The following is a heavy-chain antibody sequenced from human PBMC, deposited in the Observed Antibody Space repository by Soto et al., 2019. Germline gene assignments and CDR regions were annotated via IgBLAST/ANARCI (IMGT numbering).Heavy chain of an antibody. CDR1: GGTFSSYA. V-gene: IGHV1-69*06. Sequence: GASVKVSCKASGGTFSSYAISWVRQAPGQGLEWMGGIIPIFGTANYAQKFQGRVTITADKSTSTAYMGLSSLRSEDTAVYYCARWAGAMIVVDAFDIWGQGTMVTVSS. CDR3: ARWAGAMIVVDAFDI. CDR2: IIPIFGTA. J-gene: IGHJ3*02. D-gene: IGHD3-22*01.